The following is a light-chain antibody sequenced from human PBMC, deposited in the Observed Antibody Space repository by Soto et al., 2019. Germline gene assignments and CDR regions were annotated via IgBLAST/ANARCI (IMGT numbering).Light chain of an antibody. CDR3: TSKTSSTYVV. CDR2: KVS. Sequence: QSALTQPASVSGSPGQSITISCTGTSSDVGGYNYVSWYQQHPGKAPKLMIYKVSNRPSGVSNRFSGSKSGNTASLTISGLQAEDEADYYCTSKTSSTYVVFGGGTKLTVL. J-gene: IGLJ2*01. CDR1: SSDVGGYNY. V-gene: IGLV2-14*01.